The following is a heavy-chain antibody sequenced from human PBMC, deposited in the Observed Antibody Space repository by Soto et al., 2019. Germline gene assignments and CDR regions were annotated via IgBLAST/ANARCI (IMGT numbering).Heavy chain of an antibody. CDR3: ARTIGVDWFDP. CDR1: GFTFSSYE. CDR2: ISSSGSTI. Sequence: GGSLRLSCEASGFTFSSYEMNWVRQAPGKGLEWVSYISSSGSTIYYADSVKGRFTISRDNAKNSLYLQMNSLRAEDTAVYYCARTIGVDWFDPWGQGTLVTVSS. D-gene: IGHD2-15*01. J-gene: IGHJ5*02. V-gene: IGHV3-48*03.